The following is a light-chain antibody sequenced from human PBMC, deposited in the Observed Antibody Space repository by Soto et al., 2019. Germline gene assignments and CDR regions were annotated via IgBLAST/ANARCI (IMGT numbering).Light chain of an antibody. V-gene: IGKV3-11*01. J-gene: IGKJ4*01. CDR2: GAS. CDR3: QQRRNWLLS. Sequence: EVVLTQSPATLSLSPGERATLSCRASQSIRSFLAWYQQKPGQAPRLLIYGASNRATGIPARFSGSGSGTDFNLTISSLEPEDFAVYYCQQRRNWLLSFGGGTKVEIK. CDR1: QSIRSF.